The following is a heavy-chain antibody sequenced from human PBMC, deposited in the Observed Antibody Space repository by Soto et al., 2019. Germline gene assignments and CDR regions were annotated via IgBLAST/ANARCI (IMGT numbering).Heavy chain of an antibody. D-gene: IGHD6-19*01. CDR3: ARTAVAAYYYSYYFMDV. J-gene: IGHJ6*03. CDR2: ISESGIT. Sequence: SETLSLTCAVSSVSINSTSWWSWVRQTPGEGLEWIGEISESGITSYNPSLKSRVTISVDKSKNQFSLKLSSVTAADTAIYYCARTAVAAYYYSYYFMDVWGKGTTVTVSS. CDR1: SVSINSTSW. V-gene: IGHV4-4*02.